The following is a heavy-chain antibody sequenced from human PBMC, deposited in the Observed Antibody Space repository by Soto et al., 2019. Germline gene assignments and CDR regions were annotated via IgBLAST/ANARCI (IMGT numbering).Heavy chain of an antibody. CDR1: GGSISSGGYY. CDR2: IYYSGST. J-gene: IGHJ6*02. CDR3: ARDLRFRGFYGMDV. D-gene: IGHD3-10*01. Sequence: QVQLQESAPGLVKPSQTLSLTCTVSGGSISSGGYYWSWIRQHPGKGLEWIGYIYYSGSTYYNPSLKSRVTISVDTSKNQFSLKLSSVTAADTAVYYCARDLRFRGFYGMDVWGQGTTVTVSS. V-gene: IGHV4-31*03.